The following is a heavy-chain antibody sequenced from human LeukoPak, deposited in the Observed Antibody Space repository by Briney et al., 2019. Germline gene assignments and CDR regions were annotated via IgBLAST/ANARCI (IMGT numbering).Heavy chain of an antibody. J-gene: IGHJ4*02. CDR3: ARVEAVVPAATYFY. V-gene: IGHV1-18*01. D-gene: IGHD2-2*01. CDR1: GYTFTSYV. Sequence: AASVKVSCKASGYTFTSYVISWVRQAPGQGLEWMGWISAYNGNTNYAQKLQGRVTMTTDTSTSTAYMELRSLRSDDTAVYYCARVEAVVPAATYFYWGQGTLVTVSS. CDR2: ISAYNGNT.